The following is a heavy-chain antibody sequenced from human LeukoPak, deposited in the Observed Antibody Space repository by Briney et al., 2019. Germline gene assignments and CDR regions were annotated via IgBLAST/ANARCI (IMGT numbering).Heavy chain of an antibody. CDR1: GFTFSSYA. D-gene: IGHD3-22*01. V-gene: IGHV3-30*04. CDR3: ARALALYYDSSGYTDY. Sequence: GGSLRLSCAASGFTFSSYAMHWVRQAPGKGLEWVAVISYDGSNKYYADSVKGRFTISRDNSKNTLYLQMNSLRAEDTAVYYCARALALYYDSSGYTDYWGQGTLVTVSS. J-gene: IGHJ4*02. CDR2: ISYDGSNK.